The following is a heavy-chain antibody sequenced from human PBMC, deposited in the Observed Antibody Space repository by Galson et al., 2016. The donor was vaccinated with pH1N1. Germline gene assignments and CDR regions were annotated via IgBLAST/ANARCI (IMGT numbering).Heavy chain of an antibody. J-gene: IGHJ4*02. V-gene: IGHV3-48*03. CDR3: VRGWGSD. D-gene: IGHD1-26*01. Sequence: SPRLSCAASGFTFSNDEMNWVRQAPGEGLEWISFISGAGGSIHYADSVKGRLTISRDNAKNSLYLQTNSLRAEDTALYYCVRGWGSDWGQGTLVTVSS. CDR2: ISGAGGSI. CDR1: GFTFSNDE.